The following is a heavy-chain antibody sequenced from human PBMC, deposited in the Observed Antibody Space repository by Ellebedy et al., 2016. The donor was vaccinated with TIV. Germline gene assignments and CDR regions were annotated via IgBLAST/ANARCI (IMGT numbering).Heavy chain of an antibody. V-gene: IGHV4-31*03. D-gene: IGHD3-22*01. CDR3: ARDQNYDTSGRDALDI. CDR2: IYYSGNT. J-gene: IGHJ3*02. CDR1: GGSISSGGFY. Sequence: LRLXCTVSGGSISSGGFYWSWIRQFPGKGLEWIGYIYYSGNTDYNPSLKSRVSISGDTSKNQFSLKLSSVTAADTAMYYCARDQNYDTSGRDALDIWGQGIVVTVSS.